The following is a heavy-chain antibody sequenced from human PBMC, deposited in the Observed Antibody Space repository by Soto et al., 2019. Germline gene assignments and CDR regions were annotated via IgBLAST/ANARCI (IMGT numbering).Heavy chain of an antibody. J-gene: IGHJ6*02. D-gene: IGHD3-9*01. CDR3: ARDRNYDILTGSYSYYGMDV. Sequence: PSETLSLTCTVSGGSISSGGYYWSWIRQHPGKGLEWIGYIYYSGSTYYNPSLKSRVTISVDTSKNQFSLKLSSVTAADTAVYYCARDRNYDILTGSYSYYGMDVWGQGTTVTVSS. V-gene: IGHV4-31*03. CDR2: IYYSGST. CDR1: GGSISSGGYY.